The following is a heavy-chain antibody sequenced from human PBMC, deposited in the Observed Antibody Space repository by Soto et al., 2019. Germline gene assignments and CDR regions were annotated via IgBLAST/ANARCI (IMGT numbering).Heavy chain of an antibody. CDR2: STNKASGYST. V-gene: IGHV3-72*01. Sequence: GGSLRLSCAGSEFTLSDHYMDWVRQPPGEGLEWVGRSTNKASGYSTEYASSVQGRFTISRDDSRNSLFLQMNSLKTEDTAVYYCTSPNLLDRVDVWGQGTTVTVS. D-gene: IGHD3-3*01. CDR1: EFTLSDHY. CDR3: TSPNLLDRVDV. J-gene: IGHJ6*02.